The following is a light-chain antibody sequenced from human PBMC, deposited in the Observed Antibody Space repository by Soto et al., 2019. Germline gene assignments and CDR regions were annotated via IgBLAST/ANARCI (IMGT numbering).Light chain of an antibody. CDR1: SSDVGSYNL. J-gene: IGLJ1*01. Sequence: QSALTQPASVSGSPGQSITISCTGTSSDVGSYNLVSWYQQHPGKAPKLMIYEVSNRPSGVSNRFSGSKSDNTASLTISGLQAEDEADYYCSSYTSSSTRVFGTGTKVT. V-gene: IGLV2-14*02. CDR3: SSYTSSSTRV. CDR2: EVS.